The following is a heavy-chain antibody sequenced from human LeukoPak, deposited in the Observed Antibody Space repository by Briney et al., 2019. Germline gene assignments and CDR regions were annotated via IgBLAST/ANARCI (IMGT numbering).Heavy chain of an antibody. D-gene: IGHD3-16*01. V-gene: IGHV3-21*01. CDR3: ARERGSRPRRFDY. CDR2: ISSSSSYI. CDR1: GFTFSSYS. J-gene: IGHJ4*02. Sequence: PGGSLRLSCAASGFTFSSYSMNWVRQAPGKGLEWVSSISSSSSYIYYADSVKGRFTISRDNAKNSLYLQMNSLRAEDTAVYYCARERGSRPRRFDYWGQGTLVTVSS.